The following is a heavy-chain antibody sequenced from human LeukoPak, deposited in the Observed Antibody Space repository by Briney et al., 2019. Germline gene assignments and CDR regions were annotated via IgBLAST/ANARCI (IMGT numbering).Heavy chain of an antibody. J-gene: IGHJ4*02. CDR1: GLSFNTYG. Sequence: GGSLRLSCAASGLSFNTYGMSWVRQIPGKGLEWVSTISGSGGNTYYADSVKGRFTISRDNSKNTLYLQMNSLRAEDTAVYYCAKGSRGTWIQLWHLDYWGQGTLVTVSS. V-gene: IGHV3-23*01. D-gene: IGHD5-18*01. CDR3: AKGSRGTWIQLWHLDY. CDR2: ISGSGGNT.